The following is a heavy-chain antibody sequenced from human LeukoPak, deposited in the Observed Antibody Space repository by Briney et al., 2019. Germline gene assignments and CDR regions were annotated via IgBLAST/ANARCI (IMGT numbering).Heavy chain of an antibody. J-gene: IGHJ6*02. V-gene: IGHV1-46*01. CDR1: GYTFTSYY. CDR2: INPSGGST. Sequence: GASVKVSCKASGYTFTSYYMHWVRQAPGQGLEWMGTINPSGGSTSYAQKFQGRVTMTRDTSTSTVYMELSSLRSEDTAVYYCATPTGYDYYYYGMDVWGQGTTVTVSS. D-gene: IGHD5-12*01. CDR3: ATPTGYDYYYYGMDV.